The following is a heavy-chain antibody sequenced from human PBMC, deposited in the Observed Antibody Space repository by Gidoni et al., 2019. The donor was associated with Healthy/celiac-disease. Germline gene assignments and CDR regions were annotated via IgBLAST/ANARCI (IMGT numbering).Heavy chain of an antibody. Sequence: EVQLLEPGGGLVQPGGSLRVSCAASGFLFSSYAMSWVRQAQGKGLEWVPAISCSGGSTYYAACVKGRFTISRDNSKNTLYLQINGLRAEDTAVYYCAKSTTVDGVSWFDPWGQGTLVTVSS. D-gene: IGHD4-17*01. J-gene: IGHJ5*02. CDR1: GFLFSSYA. CDR3: AKSTTVDGVSWFDP. V-gene: IGHV3-23*01. CDR2: ISCSGGST.